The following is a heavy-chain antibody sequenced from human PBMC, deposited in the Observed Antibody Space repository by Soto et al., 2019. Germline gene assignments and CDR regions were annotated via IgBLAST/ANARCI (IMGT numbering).Heavy chain of an antibody. J-gene: IGHJ6*02. D-gene: IGHD2-2*01. CDR2: IKQDGSDK. CDR3: TRGTELRFCTGSSCPGIDV. Sequence: VQLVESGGGLVQPGGSLRLSCAASGFTFSNYWMSWVRQAPGKGLEWVANIKQDGSDKYYVDSVKGRFTISRDNDEHSLYLKMNSLRAEDTAVYYCTRGTELRFCTGSSCPGIDVWGQGTTVAVSS. V-gene: IGHV3-7*03. CDR1: GFTFSNYW.